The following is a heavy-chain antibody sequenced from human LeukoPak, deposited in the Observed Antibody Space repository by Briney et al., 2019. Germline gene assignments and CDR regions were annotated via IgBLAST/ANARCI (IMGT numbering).Heavy chain of an antibody. V-gene: IGHV3-30-3*01. Sequence: GRSLRLSCAASGFTFSSYAMRWVRQAPGKGLEWVAVISYDGSNKYYADSVKGRFTISRDNSKNTLYLQMNSLRAEDTAVYYCASPLYSSGWYPLGEYFQHWGQGTLVTVSS. CDR3: ASPLYSSGWYPLGEYFQH. J-gene: IGHJ1*01. CDR2: ISYDGSNK. CDR1: GFTFSSYA. D-gene: IGHD6-19*01.